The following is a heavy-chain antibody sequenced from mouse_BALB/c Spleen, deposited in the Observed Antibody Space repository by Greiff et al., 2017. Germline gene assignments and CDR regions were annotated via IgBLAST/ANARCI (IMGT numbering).Heavy chain of an antibody. J-gene: IGHJ2*01. CDR3: ARRGFYGNSDY. D-gene: IGHD2-1*01. CDR1: GYTFSSYW. CDR2: ILPGSGST. Sequence: VKLQESGAELMKPGASVKISCKATGYTFSSYWIEWVKQRPGHGLEWIGEILPGSGSTNYNEKFKGKATFTADTSSNTAYMQLSSLTSEDSAVYYCARRGFYGNSDYWGQGTTLTVSS. V-gene: IGHV1-9*01.